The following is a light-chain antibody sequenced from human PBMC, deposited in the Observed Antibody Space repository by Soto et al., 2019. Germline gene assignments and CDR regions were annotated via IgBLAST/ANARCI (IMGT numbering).Light chain of an antibody. V-gene: IGLV1-47*01. CDR3: ATWDDSLNGQV. CDR2: RNN. CDR1: TSNIGSNY. J-gene: IGLJ1*01. Sequence: QSALTQPPSASGTPGQGVTISCSGSTSNIGSNYVYWYQQLPGTAPKLLIYRNNQRPSGVPDRFSGSKSGTSASLAISGLRSDDEADYFCATWDDSLNGQVFGTGTKVTVL.